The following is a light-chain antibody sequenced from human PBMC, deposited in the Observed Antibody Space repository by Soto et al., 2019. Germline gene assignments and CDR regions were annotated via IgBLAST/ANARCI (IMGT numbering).Light chain of an antibody. CDR3: SSYAGSNMVV. CDR2: EVS. CDR1: SSDVGGYNN. V-gene: IGLV2-8*01. J-gene: IGLJ2*01. Sequence: QSVLTQPPSASGSPGQSVTISCTGTSSDVGGYNNVSWYQQHPGKAPKLMIYEVSKRPSGVPDRFSGSKSGNTASLTVSGLQAEDEADYYCSSYAGSNMVVFGGGTQLTVL.